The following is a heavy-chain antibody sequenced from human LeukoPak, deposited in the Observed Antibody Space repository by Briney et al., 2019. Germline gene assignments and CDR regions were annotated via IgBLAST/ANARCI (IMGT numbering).Heavy chain of an antibody. CDR2: IYSGGST. V-gene: IGHV3-53*01. CDR1: GFTVSSNY. J-gene: IGHJ6*03. Sequence: QPGGSLRLSCAASGFTVSSNYMSGVRQAPGKGLEWVSVIYSGGSTYYADSVKGRFTISRDNPKNTPYLQMNSLRAEDAAVYYCARVNVDCSSTSCPGYYYMDVWGKGTTVTVSS. D-gene: IGHD2-2*01. CDR3: ARVNVDCSSTSCPGYYYMDV.